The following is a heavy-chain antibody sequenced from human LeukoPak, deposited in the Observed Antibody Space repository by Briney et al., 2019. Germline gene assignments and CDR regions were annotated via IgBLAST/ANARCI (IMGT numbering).Heavy chain of an antibody. D-gene: IGHD6-13*01. V-gene: IGHV1-18*01. CDR3: ARDAPYIAAAGHFDY. CDR2: ISAYNGNT. J-gene: IGHJ4*02. CDR1: GYTFTSYG. Sequence: ASVKVSCKASGYTFTSYGISWVRQAPGQGLEWMGWISAYNGNTNYAQKLQGRVTMTTDTSTSTAYMELRSLRSDDTAVYYCARDAPYIAAAGHFDYRGQGTLVTVSS.